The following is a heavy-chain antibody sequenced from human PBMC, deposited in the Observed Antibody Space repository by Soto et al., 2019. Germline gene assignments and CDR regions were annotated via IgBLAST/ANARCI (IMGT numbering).Heavy chain of an antibody. J-gene: IGHJ4*02. CDR1: GYTLTELS. CDR3: ATADDPDSGYDDLTRPPTY. CDR2: FDPEDGET. Sequence: GASVKVSCKVSGYTLTELSMRWVRQAPGKGLEWMGGFDPEDGETIYAQKFQGRVTMTEDTSTDTAYMELSSLRSEDTAVYYCATADDPDSGYDDLTRPPTYWGQGTLVTVSS. V-gene: IGHV1-24*01. D-gene: IGHD5-12*01.